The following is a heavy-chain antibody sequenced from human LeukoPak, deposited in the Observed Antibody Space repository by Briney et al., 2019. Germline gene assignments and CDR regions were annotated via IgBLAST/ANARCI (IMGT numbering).Heavy chain of an antibody. J-gene: IGHJ4*02. V-gene: IGHV4-4*07. Sequence: PWETLSLTCTVSGGSFSSYYWSWIRQPPGKGLEWIGRIYTSGSTNYNASLKSRVTMSVDTSKNQFSLKLSSVTAADTAVYYCARGGYYYGSGSLEFDYWGQGTLVTVSS. D-gene: IGHD3-10*01. CDR2: IYTSGST. CDR3: ARGGYYYGSGSLEFDY. CDR1: GGSFSSYY.